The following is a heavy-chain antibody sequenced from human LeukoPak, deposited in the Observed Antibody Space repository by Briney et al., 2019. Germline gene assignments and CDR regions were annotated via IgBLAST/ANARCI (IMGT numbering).Heavy chain of an antibody. CDR3: ARRYCSSTSCYAFDY. J-gene: IGHJ4*02. CDR2: INHSGST. D-gene: IGHD2-2*01. Sequence: WETLSLTCAVYGGSFSGYYWSWIRQPPGKGLEWIGEINHSGSTNYNPSLKSRVTISVDTSKNQFSLKLSSVTAADTAVYYCARRYCSSTSCYAFDYWGQGTLVTVSS. CDR1: GGSFSGYY. V-gene: IGHV4-34*01.